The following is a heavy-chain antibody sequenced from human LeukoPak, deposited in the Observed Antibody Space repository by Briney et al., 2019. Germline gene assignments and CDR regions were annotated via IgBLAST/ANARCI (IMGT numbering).Heavy chain of an antibody. D-gene: IGHD3-16*02. CDR3: ASTPQSYYDYVWGCYRPYYFDY. Sequence: SETLSLTCTVSGGSISSSSYYWGWIRQPPGKGLEWIGSIYYSGSTYYNPSLKSRVTISVDTSKNQFSLKLSSVTAADTAVYYCASTPQSYYDYVWGCYRPYYFDYWGQGTLVTVSS. CDR1: GGSISSSSYY. J-gene: IGHJ4*02. CDR2: IYYSGST. V-gene: IGHV4-39*01.